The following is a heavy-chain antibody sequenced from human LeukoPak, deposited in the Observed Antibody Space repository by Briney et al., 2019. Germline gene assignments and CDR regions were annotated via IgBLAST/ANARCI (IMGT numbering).Heavy chain of an antibody. CDR3: AKGYCSSFTCYSRFDP. CDR2: ISGSGGTT. V-gene: IGHV3-23*01. J-gene: IGHJ5*02. Sequence: GGSLRLSCAASGFTFSSYAMSWVRQAPGKGLEWVSGISGSGGTTYHADSVKGRFTISRDNSRNTLYLQMNSLRAEDTAVHYCAKGYCSSFTCYSRFDPWGQGTLVTVSS. D-gene: IGHD2-2*01. CDR1: GFTFSSYA.